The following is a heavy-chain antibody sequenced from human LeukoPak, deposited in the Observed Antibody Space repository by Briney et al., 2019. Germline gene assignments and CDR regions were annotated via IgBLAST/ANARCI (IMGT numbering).Heavy chain of an antibody. J-gene: IGHJ4*02. CDR2: INHSGST. CDR1: GGSFSGYY. V-gene: IGHV4-34*01. CDR3: ARDGYRALGY. Sequence: PSETLSLTCAVYGGSFSGYYWSWIRQPPGKGLVWIGEINHSGSTNYNPSLESRVTISVDTSKNQFSLKLSSVSAADTAVYYCARDGYRALGYWGQGTLVTVSS. D-gene: IGHD5-24*01.